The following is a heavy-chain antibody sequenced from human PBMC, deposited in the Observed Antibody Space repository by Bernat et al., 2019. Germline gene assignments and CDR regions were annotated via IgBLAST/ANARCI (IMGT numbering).Heavy chain of an antibody. J-gene: IGHJ6*02. Sequence: QVQLVESGGGVVQPGRSLRLSCAASGFTFSSYGMHWVRQAPGKGLEGVAVISYDGSNKYYADSVKGRFTISRDNSKNTLYLQMNSLGAEDTAVYYCAVLWFGELTHKYYYYGMDVWGQGTTVTVSS. CDR3: AVLWFGELTHKYYYYGMDV. CDR1: GFTFSSYG. D-gene: IGHD3-10*01. CDR2: ISYDGSNK. V-gene: IGHV3-30*03.